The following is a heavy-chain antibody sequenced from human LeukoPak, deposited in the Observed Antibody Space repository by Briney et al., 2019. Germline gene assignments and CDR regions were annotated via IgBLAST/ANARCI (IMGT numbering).Heavy chain of an antibody. CDR2: ISTSRSYK. J-gene: IGHJ4*02. Sequence: GGSLRLSCAASGFTFSSYTMHWVRQAPGKGLEWVASISTSRSYKYYADSVKGRFTISRDTSKNTLCLQMNSLRADDTAVYYCAKSRGGYYGLGSYYVVFDFWGKGTLVTVSS. CDR1: GFTFSSYT. CDR3: AKSRGGYYGLGSYYVVFDF. V-gene: IGHV3-21*04. D-gene: IGHD3-10*01.